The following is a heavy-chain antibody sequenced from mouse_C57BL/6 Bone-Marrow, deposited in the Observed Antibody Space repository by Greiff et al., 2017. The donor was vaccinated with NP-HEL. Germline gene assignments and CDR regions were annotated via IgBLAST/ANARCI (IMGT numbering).Heavy chain of an antibody. D-gene: IGHD1-1*01. J-gene: IGHJ3*01. V-gene: IGHV3-8*01. Sequence: EVQLQESGPGLAKPSQPLSLPCSVTGYSITSDYWNWIRKFPGNKLEYMGYISYSGSTYYNPSLKSRISITRDTSKNQYYLQLNSVTTEDTATYYCARSDYYGSSPFAYWGQGTLVTVSA. CDR3: ARSDYYGSSPFAY. CDR2: ISYSGST. CDR1: GYSITSDY.